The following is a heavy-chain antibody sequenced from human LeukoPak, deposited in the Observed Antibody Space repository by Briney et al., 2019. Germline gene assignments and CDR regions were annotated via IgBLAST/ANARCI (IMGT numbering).Heavy chain of an antibody. D-gene: IGHD3-10*01. Sequence: SVKVSCKASGYTFTGHYMHWVRQAPGQGLEWMGWINPNSGGTNYAQKFQGRVTMTRDTSISTAYMELSRLRSDDTAVYYCARGRFQLLWFGELPYDWGQGTLVTVSS. CDR3: ARGRFQLLWFGELPYD. CDR2: INPNSGGT. CDR1: GYTFTGHY. J-gene: IGHJ4*02. V-gene: IGHV1-2*02.